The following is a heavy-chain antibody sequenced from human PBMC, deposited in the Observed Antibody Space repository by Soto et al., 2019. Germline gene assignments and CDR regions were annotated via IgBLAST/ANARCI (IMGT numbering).Heavy chain of an antibody. CDR1: GYTFTSYA. CDR2: INAGNGNT. J-gene: IGHJ4*02. D-gene: IGHD1-1*01. V-gene: IGHV1-3*01. Sequence: QVQLVQSGAEVKKPGASVKVSCKASGYTFTSYAMHWVRQAPGQRLEWMGWINAGNGNTKYSQKFQGRVTITRDTAASTAYKELSSPRSEDTAVYYCARIQSPVQLKPRGHYYSGKGYLVSVAS. CDR3: ARIQSPVQLKPRGHYY.